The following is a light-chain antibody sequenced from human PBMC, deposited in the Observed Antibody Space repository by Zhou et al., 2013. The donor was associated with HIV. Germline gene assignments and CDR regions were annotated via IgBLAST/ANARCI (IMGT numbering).Light chain of an antibody. CDR2: DAS. Sequence: EIVLTQSPATLSLSPGGRATLSCRASQSVSSFLAWYQQKPGQAPRLLIYDASNRAPGIPARFSGSGSGTDFTLTISSLEPEDFAVYYCQQRSIWPLMYTFGQGTKLEI. J-gene: IGKJ2*01. V-gene: IGKV3-11*01. CDR3: QQRSIWPLMYT. CDR1: QSVSSF.